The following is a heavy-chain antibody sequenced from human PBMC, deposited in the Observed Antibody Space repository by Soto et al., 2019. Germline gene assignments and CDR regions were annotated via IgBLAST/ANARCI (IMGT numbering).Heavy chain of an antibody. CDR3: ARFYYDSSGYLPSPYYYYYGMDV. CDR1: EFTFSSYW. D-gene: IGHD3-22*01. V-gene: IGHV3-7*04. CDR2: IKQDGSEK. J-gene: IGHJ6*02. Sequence: PGGPLSLSWPPSEFTFSSYWMTWVRQAQGKGREWVANIKQDGSEKYYVDSVKGRFTISRDNAKNSLYLQMNSLRAEDTAVYYCARFYYDSSGYLPSPYYYYYGMDVWGQGTTVTVSS.